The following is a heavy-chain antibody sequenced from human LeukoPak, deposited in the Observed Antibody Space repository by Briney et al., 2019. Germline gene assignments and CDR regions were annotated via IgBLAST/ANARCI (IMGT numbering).Heavy chain of an antibody. Sequence: ASVKVSCKASGYTFTGYYMHWVRQAPGQGLEWMGWINPNSGGTNYAQKFQGRVTMTRDTSISTAYMELSRLRSDDTAVYYCARAHLYCTNGVCTPVSFDYWGQGTLVTVSS. CDR3: ARAHLYCTNGVCTPVSFDY. CDR2: INPNSGGT. D-gene: IGHD2-8*01. V-gene: IGHV1-2*02. J-gene: IGHJ4*02. CDR1: GYTFTGYY.